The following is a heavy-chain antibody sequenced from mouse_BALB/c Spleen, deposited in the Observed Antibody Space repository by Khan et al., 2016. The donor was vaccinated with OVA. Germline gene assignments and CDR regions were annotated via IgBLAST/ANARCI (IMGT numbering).Heavy chain of an antibody. J-gene: IGHJ3*01. CDR3: ARGFYDGYLACLAY. D-gene: IGHD2-3*01. CDR1: GYAFTHYL. V-gene: IGHV1-54*01. CDR2: INPGSGGT. Sequence: QVQLKESGTELVRPGTSVKVSCKASGYAFTHYLIEWVKQRPGQGLEWIGVINPGSGGTNYNEKFEGKVTLTAENSSSTAYMHLSSLTSDDSAVYFCARGFYDGYLACLAYWGQETLVTVSA.